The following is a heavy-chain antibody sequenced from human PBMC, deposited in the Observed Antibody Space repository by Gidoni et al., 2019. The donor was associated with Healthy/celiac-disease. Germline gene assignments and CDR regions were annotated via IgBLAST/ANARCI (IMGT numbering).Heavy chain of an antibody. Sequence: EVQLVESGGGLVQPGGSLRLSCAASGFTFSSYWMSWVRQAPGKGLEWVANIKQDGSEKYYVDSVKGRFTISRDNAKNSLYLQMNSLRAEDTAVYYCARDPDPYDFWSGYYGGWGQGTLVTVSS. CDR1: GFTFSSYW. V-gene: IGHV3-7*01. CDR2: IKQDGSEK. CDR3: ARDPDPYDFWSGYYGG. D-gene: IGHD3-3*01. J-gene: IGHJ4*02.